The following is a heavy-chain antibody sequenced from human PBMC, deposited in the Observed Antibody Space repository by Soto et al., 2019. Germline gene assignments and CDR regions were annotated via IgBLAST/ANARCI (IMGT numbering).Heavy chain of an antibody. D-gene: IGHD2-21*01. CDR1: GFSVGGNY. J-gene: IGHJ4*02. CDR2: IYSGGNP. CDR3: ARVPNSDC. V-gene: IGHV3-53*01. Sequence: EERLVQSGGGLVQPGGSLRLSCAASGFSVGGNYMSWVRQAPGKGLELVSLIYSGGNPFYADSMKGRFTLSRDNSNNMLYLQMDSLRAEDTAVYDCARVPNSDCWGQGTLVIVSS.